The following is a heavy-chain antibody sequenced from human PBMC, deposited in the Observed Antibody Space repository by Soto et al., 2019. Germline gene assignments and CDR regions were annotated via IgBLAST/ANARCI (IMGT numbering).Heavy chain of an antibody. CDR3: ARGDYGTGGYPFPYFDY. CDR1: GYSFTGYY. Sequence: HEHLVQSGAEVKRPGASLKVSCKASGYSFTGYYIHWVRQAPGQGLEWMGWINPDSGATNYAQNFPGRGTLTSHTSISTAPMDLTSLTSDDTAVYYCARGDYGTGGYPFPYFDYWGQGTLVIVSS. CDR2: INPDSGAT. V-gene: IGHV1-2*02. J-gene: IGHJ4*02. D-gene: IGHD2-8*02.